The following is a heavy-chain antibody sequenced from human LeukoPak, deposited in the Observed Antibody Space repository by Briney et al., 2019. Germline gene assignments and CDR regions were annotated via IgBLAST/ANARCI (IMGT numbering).Heavy chain of an antibody. CDR3: ARSLGYSYGYMDY. J-gene: IGHJ4*02. D-gene: IGHD5-18*01. V-gene: IGHV4-59*01. Sequence: PSETLSLTCTVSGGSISSFYWGWIRQPPGKGLEWIGYIYYSGSGGTNYNPSLKSRVTISVDTSQNQFSLKLSSVTAADTAVYYCARSLGYSYGYMDYWGQGTLVTVSS. CDR2: IYYSGSGGT. CDR1: GGSISSFY.